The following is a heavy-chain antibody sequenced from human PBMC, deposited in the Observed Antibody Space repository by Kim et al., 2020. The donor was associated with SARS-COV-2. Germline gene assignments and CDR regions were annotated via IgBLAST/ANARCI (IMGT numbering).Heavy chain of an antibody. J-gene: IGHJ4*02. CDR3: ARDPGEWFGEHFDY. CDR2: ISYDGSNK. Sequence: GGSLRLSCAASGFTFSSYGMHWVRQAPGKGLEWVAVISYDGSNKYYADSVKGRFTISRDNSKNTLYLQMNSLRAEDTAVYYCARDPGEWFGEHFDYWGQG. CDR1: GFTFSSYG. V-gene: IGHV3-33*05. D-gene: IGHD3-10*01.